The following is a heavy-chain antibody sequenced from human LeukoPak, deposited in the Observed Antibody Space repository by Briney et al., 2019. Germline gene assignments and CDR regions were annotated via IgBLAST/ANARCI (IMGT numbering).Heavy chain of an antibody. CDR3: ASPEWLPDSIDI. V-gene: IGHV3-23*01. CDR1: GFTFSSYA. CDR2: ISGSGGST. Sequence: GGSLRLSCAASGFTFSSYAMSWVRQAPGNGLEWVSGISGSGGSTYYTDSVRGRFTISRDNSKNTLYLQINNLRAEDTAVYYCASPEWLPDSIDIWGQGTMVTVSS. D-gene: IGHD3-3*01. J-gene: IGHJ3*02.